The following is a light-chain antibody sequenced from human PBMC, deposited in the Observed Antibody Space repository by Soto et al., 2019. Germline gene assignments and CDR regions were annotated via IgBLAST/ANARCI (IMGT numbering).Light chain of an antibody. V-gene: IGKV3-20*01. CDR1: QSVSLSS. Sequence: EIVLTQSPGTLSLAPGERATLSCRASQSVSLSSLAWYQKKPGQAPRLLIYGASSRATGIPDRVSDSGSGTDFTLTISRLEPEDFSLYYCQKYGSSHLITFGQGTRLE. CDR2: GAS. J-gene: IGKJ5*01. CDR3: QKYGSSHLIT.